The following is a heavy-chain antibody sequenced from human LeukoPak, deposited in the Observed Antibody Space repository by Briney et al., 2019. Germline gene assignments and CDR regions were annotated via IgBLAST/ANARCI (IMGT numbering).Heavy chain of an antibody. V-gene: IGHV4-34*01. CDR1: GFTFDDYA. J-gene: IGHJ3*02. CDR2: INHSGST. Sequence: GSLRLSCAASGFTFDDYAMSWIRQPPGKGLEWIGEINHSGSTNYNPSLKSRVTISVDTSKNQFSLKLSSVTAADTAVYYCARLRITINAFDIWGQGTMVTVSS. D-gene: IGHD3-9*01. CDR3: ARLRITINAFDI.